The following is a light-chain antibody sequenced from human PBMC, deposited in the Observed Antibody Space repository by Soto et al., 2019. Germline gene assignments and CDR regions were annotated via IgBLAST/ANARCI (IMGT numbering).Light chain of an antibody. J-gene: IGKJ1*01. CDR3: QRET. CDR1: QSVSNS. Sequence: DIVLTQSPATLSLPPGDRASLSCRASQSVSNSLAGYQHRPGQAPRLLIHDASKMAAGIPARFSGSGSGTDFTLTISSLEPEDFAVYFCQRETFGQGTKVDIK. CDR2: DAS. V-gene: IGKV3-11*01.